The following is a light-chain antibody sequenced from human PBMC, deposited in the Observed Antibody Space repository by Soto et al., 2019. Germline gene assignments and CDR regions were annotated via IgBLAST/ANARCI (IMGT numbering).Light chain of an antibody. CDR2: WAS. J-gene: IGKJ2*01. Sequence: DIVMTQSPDSLAVSLGERATINCKSSQSVLSSSNNKNFLAWYQQKPGQSPKLLIYWASTRESGVPDRFSGSGSGTDVTLNISSLQAEDVAVYYCQQYYSIPYTFGHGTKLESK. V-gene: IGKV4-1*01. CDR1: QSVLSSSNNKNF. CDR3: QQYYSIPYT.